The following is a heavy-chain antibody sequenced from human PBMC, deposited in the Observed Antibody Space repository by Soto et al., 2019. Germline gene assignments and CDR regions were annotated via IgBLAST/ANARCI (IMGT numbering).Heavy chain of an antibody. CDR2: ISGSGGST. CDR1: GFTFSSYA. J-gene: IGHJ4*02. CDR3: AKDTYDYVWGSYRYTKGFDY. D-gene: IGHD3-16*02. V-gene: IGHV3-23*01. Sequence: GGALRLSCAASGFTFSSYAMIWVRQAPGKGREWVSAISGSGGSTYYADSVKGRFTISRDNSKNTLYLQMNSLRAEDTAVYYCAKDTYDYVWGSYRYTKGFDYWGQGTLVTVSS.